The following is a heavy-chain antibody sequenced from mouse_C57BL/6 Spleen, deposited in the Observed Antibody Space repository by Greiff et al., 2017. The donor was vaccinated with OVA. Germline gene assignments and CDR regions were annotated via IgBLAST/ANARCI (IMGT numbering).Heavy chain of an antibody. CDR3: ARDREGDYPYAMDY. Sequence: EVQLQQSGGGLVKPGGSLKLSCAASGFTFSSYAMSWVRQTPEKRLEWVATISDGGSYTYYPDNVKGRFTISRDNAKNNLYLQMSHLKSEDTSMYYCARDREGDYPYAMDYWGQGTSVTVSS. V-gene: IGHV5-4*01. D-gene: IGHD2-4*01. J-gene: IGHJ4*01. CDR2: ISDGGSYT. CDR1: GFTFSSYA.